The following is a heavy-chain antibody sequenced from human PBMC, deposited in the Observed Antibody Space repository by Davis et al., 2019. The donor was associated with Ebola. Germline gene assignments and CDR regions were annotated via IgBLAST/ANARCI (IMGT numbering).Heavy chain of an antibody. CDR2: IRGDGIET. D-gene: IGHD1-1*01. CDR1: GFTFSSFW. Sequence: HTGGSLRLSCAASGFTFSSFWMHWVRQAPGKGLVWVSRIRGDGIETNYADSVRGRFTISRDNAKNTLYLQMNSLRVEDTGVYYCTRFSRGDLENYWGQGTLVTVSS. J-gene: IGHJ4*02. V-gene: IGHV3-74*01. CDR3: TRFSRGDLENY.